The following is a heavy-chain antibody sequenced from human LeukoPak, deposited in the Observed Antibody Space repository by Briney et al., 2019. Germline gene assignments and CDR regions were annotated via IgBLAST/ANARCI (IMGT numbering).Heavy chain of an antibody. CDR2: ISYDGSNK. CDR1: GFTFSSYG. D-gene: IGHD6-13*01. J-gene: IGHJ6*02. Sequence: PGRSLRLSCAASGFTFSSYGMHWVRQAPGKGLEWVAVISYDGSNKYYADSVKGQFTISRDNSKNTLYLQMNSLRAEDTAVYYCAKAKLERSSSWYYPIYYYYYGMDVWGQGTTVTVSS. CDR3: AKAKLERSSSWYYPIYYYYYGMDV. V-gene: IGHV3-30*18.